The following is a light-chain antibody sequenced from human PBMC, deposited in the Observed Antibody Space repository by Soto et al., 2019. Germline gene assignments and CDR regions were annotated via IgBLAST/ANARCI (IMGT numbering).Light chain of an antibody. J-gene: IGLJ1*01. V-gene: IGLV2-14*01. CDR3: SSYTSSSPYV. CDR2: DVS. Sequence: QSVLTRPASGSGSPGQSITISCTGTSSDVGGYNYVSWYQQHPGKAPKLMIYDVSNRPSGVSNRFSGSKSGNTASLTISGLQAEDEADYYCSSYTSSSPYVFGTGTKVTVL. CDR1: SSDVGGYNY.